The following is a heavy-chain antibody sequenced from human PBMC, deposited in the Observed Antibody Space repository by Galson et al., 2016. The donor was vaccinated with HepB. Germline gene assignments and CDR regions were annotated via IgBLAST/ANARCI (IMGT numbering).Heavy chain of an antibody. Sequence: SETLSLTYTVSGGSISSSSYYWGWIRQPPGKGLEWIGSIYYSGSTYYNPSLKSRVTISVDTSKNQFSLKLSSVTAADTAVYYCARLELPFTSGFDYWGQGTLVTVSS. CDR3: ARLELPFTSGFDY. V-gene: IGHV4-39*01. D-gene: IGHD3-10*01. CDR2: IYYSGST. CDR1: GGSISSSSYY. J-gene: IGHJ4*02.